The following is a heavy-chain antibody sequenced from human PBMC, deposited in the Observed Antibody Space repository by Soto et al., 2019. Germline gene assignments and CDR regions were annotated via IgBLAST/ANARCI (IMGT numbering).Heavy chain of an antibody. D-gene: IGHD3-3*02. CDR2: FDPEDGET. CDR3: ATSFRLRSYYYYGMDV. Sequence: ASVKVSCKVSGYTLTELSMHWVRQAPGKGLEWMGGFDPEDGETIYAQKFQGRVTMTEDTSTDTAYMELSSLRSGDTAAYYCATSFRLRSYYYYGMDVWGQGTTVTVSS. V-gene: IGHV1-24*01. J-gene: IGHJ6*02. CDR1: GYTLTELS.